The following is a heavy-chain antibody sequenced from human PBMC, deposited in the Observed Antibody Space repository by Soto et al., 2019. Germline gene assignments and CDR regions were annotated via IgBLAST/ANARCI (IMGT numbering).Heavy chain of an antibody. D-gene: IGHD2-8*01. CDR1: GGTFSSYA. Sequence: SVKVSCKASGGTFSSYAISWVRQAPGQGLEWMGGIIPIFGTANYAQKFQGRVTITADKSTSTAYMELSSLRSEDTAVYYCARYATRSFYYYYYGMDVWGQGTTVTVSS. CDR2: IIPIFGTA. CDR3: ARYATRSFYYYYYGMDV. V-gene: IGHV1-69*06. J-gene: IGHJ6*02.